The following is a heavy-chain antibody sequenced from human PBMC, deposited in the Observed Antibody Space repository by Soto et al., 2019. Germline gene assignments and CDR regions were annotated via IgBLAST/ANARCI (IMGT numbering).Heavy chain of an antibody. CDR3: ARHGFSSNSVSY. J-gene: IGHJ4*02. CDR1: GGSISSSSYF. D-gene: IGHD1-1*01. V-gene: IGHV4-39*01. CDR2: IYGSETT. Sequence: QLQLQESGPGLVKPSETLSLTCTVSGGSISSSSYFWGWIRQPPGKGLEWIGSIYGSETTYYNSSLKSRVTISVDTSKNRFSLILSSVTAADTAVYYCARHGFSSNSVSYWGQGTLVTVSS.